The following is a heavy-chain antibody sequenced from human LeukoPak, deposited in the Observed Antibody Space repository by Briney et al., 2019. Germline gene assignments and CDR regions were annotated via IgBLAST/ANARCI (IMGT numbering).Heavy chain of an antibody. D-gene: IGHD5-24*01. CDR3: AKDDDYKAKYYYFYYMDV. V-gene: IGHV3-30*02. CDR1: GFTFSSYG. Sequence: PGGSLRLSCAASGFTFSSYGMHWVRQAPGKGLEWVAFIRYDGSNKYYADSVKGRFTISRDNSKNTLYLQMNSLRAEDTAVYYCAKDDDYKAKYYYFYYMDVWGKGTTVTVSS. CDR2: IRYDGSNK. J-gene: IGHJ6*03.